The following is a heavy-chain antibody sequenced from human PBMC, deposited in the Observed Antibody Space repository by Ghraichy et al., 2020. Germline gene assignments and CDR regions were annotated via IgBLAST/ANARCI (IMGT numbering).Heavy chain of an antibody. CDR3: AKDGGNYDFWSGYYTSFDY. V-gene: IGHV3-23*01. D-gene: IGHD3-3*01. CDR2: ISGSGGST. CDR1: GFTFSSYA. J-gene: IGHJ4*02. Sequence: RLSCAASGFTFSSYAMSWVRQAPGKGLEWVSAISGSGGSTYYTDSVKGRFTIYRDNSKNTLYLQMNSLRAEDTAVYYCAKDGGNYDFWSGYYTSFDYWGQGTLVTVSS.